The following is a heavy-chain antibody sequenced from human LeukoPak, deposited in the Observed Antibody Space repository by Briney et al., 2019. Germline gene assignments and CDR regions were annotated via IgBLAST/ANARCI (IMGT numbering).Heavy chain of an antibody. J-gene: IGHJ4*02. Sequence: GGSLRLSCAASGFTFADYGMTWVRQAPGKGLEWVSGINWNGGTTGYADSVRGRFTTSRDNAKNSLFLQMNSLRAEDTALYYCARAHYYGSGSCDYWGQGTLVTVSS. CDR2: INWNGGTT. CDR1: GFTFADYG. CDR3: ARAHYYGSGSCDY. V-gene: IGHV3-20*04. D-gene: IGHD3-10*01.